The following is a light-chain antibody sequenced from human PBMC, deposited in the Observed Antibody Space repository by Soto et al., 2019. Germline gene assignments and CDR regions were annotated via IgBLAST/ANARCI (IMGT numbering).Light chain of an antibody. V-gene: IGKV3-20*01. Sequence: EIVLTQSPGTLSLSPGERATLPCRAGQGVGSAYLAWYQQKPGQAPGLLIYGASSRATGIPDRFSGSGSGTDFTLTISRLEPEDFAVYYCQQYGSSPPDTFGQGTKLEIK. J-gene: IGKJ2*01. CDR1: QGVGSAY. CDR3: QQYGSSPPDT. CDR2: GAS.